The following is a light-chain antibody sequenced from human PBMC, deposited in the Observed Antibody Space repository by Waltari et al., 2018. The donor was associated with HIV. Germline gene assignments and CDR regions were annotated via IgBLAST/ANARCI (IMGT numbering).Light chain of an antibody. CDR3: QQSWT. J-gene: IGKJ1*01. CDR2: KAS. CDR1: QSISSW. V-gene: IGKV1-5*03. Sequence: DIQMTQSPSTLSASVGDRVTITCRASQSISSWFAWYQQKPGKAPKLLIYKASSLESGVPSRFSGSGCGTGCTLTISSLQPDDCATYYCQQSWTFGQGTKVEIK.